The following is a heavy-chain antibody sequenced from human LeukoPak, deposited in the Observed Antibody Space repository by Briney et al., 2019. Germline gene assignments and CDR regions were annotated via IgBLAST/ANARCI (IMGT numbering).Heavy chain of an antibody. J-gene: IGHJ3*02. CDR3: ARKHNAFDI. CDR1: GFTFSTYS. CDR2: IGTSSTYI. Sequence: GGSLRLSCSASGFTFSTYSMNWVRQAAGTGLEGVSSIGTSSTYIYYADSVKGPFTISRDNAKNSLYLQMNSLRAEDTAVYYCARKHNAFDIWGQGTMVTVSS. V-gene: IGHV3-21*01.